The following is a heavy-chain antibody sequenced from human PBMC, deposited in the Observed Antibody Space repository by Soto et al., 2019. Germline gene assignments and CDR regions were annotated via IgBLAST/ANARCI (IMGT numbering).Heavy chain of an antibody. Sequence: SETLSLTCTVSGGSISSGDYYWSWIRQPPGKGLEWIEYIYYSGSTYYNPSLKSRVTISVDTSKNQFSLKLSSVTAADTAVYYCACRASGYSGSYYPFDYWGQGTLVTVSS. CDR3: ACRASGYSGSYYPFDY. J-gene: IGHJ4*02. CDR2: IYYSGST. D-gene: IGHD1-26*01. V-gene: IGHV4-30-4*01. CDR1: GGSISSGDYY.